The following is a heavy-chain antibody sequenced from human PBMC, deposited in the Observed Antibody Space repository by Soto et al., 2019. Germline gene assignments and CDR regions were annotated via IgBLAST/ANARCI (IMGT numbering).Heavy chain of an antibody. CDR2: ISAYNGNT. CDR3: ARVTPVYCSGGSCSTGWFDP. Sequence: APAKVSRKASGYTFSSYGISWVRQAPGQGLEGMGWISAYNGNTNYAQKLQGRVTMTTDTSTSTAYMELRSLRSDDTAVYYCARVTPVYCSGGSCSTGWFDPWGQGTPVTVSS. D-gene: IGHD2-15*01. J-gene: IGHJ5*02. CDR1: GYTFSSYG. V-gene: IGHV1-18*01.